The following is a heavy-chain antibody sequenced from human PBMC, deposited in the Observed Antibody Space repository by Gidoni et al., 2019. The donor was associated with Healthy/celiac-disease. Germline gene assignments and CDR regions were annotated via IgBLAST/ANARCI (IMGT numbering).Heavy chain of an antibody. V-gene: IGHV3-49*03. CDR2: IRSKADCGTT. Sequence: EVQLVESGVCLVQPGRSLRLSSLPSGFTFGDYAMCWFRQAPGKGVEWVGFIRSKADCGTTEYAASVKGRCTISRDDSKSIADLQMNSLKTEDTAVYYCTRDGPGLYCSGGSCSKNWFDPWGQGTLVTVSS. J-gene: IGHJ5*02. CDR3: TRDGPGLYCSGGSCSKNWFDP. CDR1: GFTFGDYA. D-gene: IGHD2-15*01.